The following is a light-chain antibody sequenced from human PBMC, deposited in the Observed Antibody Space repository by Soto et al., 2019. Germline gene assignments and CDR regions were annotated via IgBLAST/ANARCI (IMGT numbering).Light chain of an antibody. V-gene: IGKV3-20*01. CDR1: QSVSSSY. J-gene: IGKJ5*01. Sequence: EVVLTEAPGTLSWSTGERATRSCRASQSVSSSYLAWYQQKPGQAPRLLIYGASRRATGIPDRFSGAGSGTDFTLTISRLEPEDFALYYCQQHDILPITFGQGTRLEIK. CDR2: GAS. CDR3: QQHDILPIT.